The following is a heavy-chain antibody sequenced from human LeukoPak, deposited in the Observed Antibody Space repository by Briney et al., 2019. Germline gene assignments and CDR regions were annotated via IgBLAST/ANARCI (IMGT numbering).Heavy chain of an antibody. J-gene: IGHJ6*02. CDR3: ARDQTGYYDFWSGYYTDYYYYGMDV. V-gene: IGHV1-18*01. D-gene: IGHD3-3*01. Sequence: ASVTVSCKASGYTFTSYGISWVRQAPGQGLEWMGWISAYNGNTNYAQKLQGRVTMTTDTSTSTAYMELRSLRSDDTAVYYCARDQTGYYDFWSGYYTDYYYYGMDVWGQGTTVTVSS. CDR1: GYTFTSYG. CDR2: ISAYNGNT.